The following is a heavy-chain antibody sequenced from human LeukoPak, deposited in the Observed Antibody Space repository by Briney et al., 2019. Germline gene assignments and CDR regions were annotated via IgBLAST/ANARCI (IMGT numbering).Heavy chain of an antibody. CDR2: ISAYNGNT. CDR3: ARANYYDSSGYYYY. J-gene: IGHJ4*02. CDR1: GYTFTSYS. Sequence: GASVKVSCKASGYTFTSYSISWVRQAPGQGLEWMGWISAYNGNTNYAQKLQGRVTMTTDTSTSTAYMELRSLRSDDTAVYYCARANYYDSSGYYYYWGQGTLVTVSS. D-gene: IGHD3-22*01. V-gene: IGHV1-18*01.